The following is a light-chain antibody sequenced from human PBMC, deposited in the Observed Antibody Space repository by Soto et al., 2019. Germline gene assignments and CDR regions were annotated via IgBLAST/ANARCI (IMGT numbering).Light chain of an antibody. V-gene: IGLV4-69*01. Sequence: QPVLTQSPSASASLGASVKLTCTLSSGHSNYAIAWHQQQPEKGPQYLMKLNSDGSHTKGDGIPDRFSGSSSGAERYLTISSLQSEDEADYYCQTWGTGIPVFGGGTKVTVL. CDR2: LNSDGSH. CDR1: SGHSNYA. J-gene: IGLJ2*01. CDR3: QTWGTGIPV.